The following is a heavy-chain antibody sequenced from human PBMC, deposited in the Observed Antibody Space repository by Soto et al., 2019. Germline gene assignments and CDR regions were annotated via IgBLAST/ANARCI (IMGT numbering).Heavy chain of an antibody. D-gene: IGHD3-16*01. V-gene: IGHV4-34*01. CDR1: GGSFSGYY. J-gene: IGHJ3*02. CDR3: ARVGDGYNISPDAFDI. CDR2: INHSGST. Sequence: QVQLQQWGAGLLKPSETLSLTCAVYGGSFSGYYWSWIRQPPGKGLEWIGEINHSGSTNYNPSLKSRVTISVDTSKNQFSLKLSSVTAADTAVYYCARVGDGYNISPDAFDIWGQGTMVTVSS.